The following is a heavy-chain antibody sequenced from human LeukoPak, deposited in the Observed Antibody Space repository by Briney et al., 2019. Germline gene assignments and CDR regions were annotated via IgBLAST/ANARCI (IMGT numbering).Heavy chain of an antibody. CDR2: IIPIFGTT. Sequence: VASVKVSCKASGGTFRSYSLSWVRQAPGQGLEWMGGIIPIFGTTNYAQNFQGRITITTDESTSTAYMELSSLTSKDTAVYYCASVPDRGWLPFDYWGQGILVTVSS. V-gene: IGHV1-69*05. CDR3: ASVPDRGWLPFDY. J-gene: IGHJ4*02. D-gene: IGHD5-24*01. CDR1: GGTFRSYS.